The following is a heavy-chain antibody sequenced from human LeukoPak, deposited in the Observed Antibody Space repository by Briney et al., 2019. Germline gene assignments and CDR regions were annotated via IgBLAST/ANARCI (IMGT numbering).Heavy chain of an antibody. CDR2: IHYTGST. D-gene: IGHD3-10*01. CDR3: STGMLRGLAPVFLDY. V-gene: IGHV4-59*12. Sequence: SETLSLTCTVSGGSIRGYYWSWIRQPPGKRLEWIGYIHYTGSTNYNPSLKSRVTISVDTSKNQFSLNLRSVTAADTAVYYCSTGMLRGLAPVFLDYWGQGTLVTVSS. J-gene: IGHJ4*02. CDR1: GGSIRGYY.